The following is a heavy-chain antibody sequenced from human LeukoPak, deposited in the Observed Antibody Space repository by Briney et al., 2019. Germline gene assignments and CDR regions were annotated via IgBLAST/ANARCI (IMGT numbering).Heavy chain of an antibody. CDR1: GYTFTGYY. CDR2: SNPNSGGT. CDR3: ARVLGSGSYPFKKYYFDY. D-gene: IGHD1-26*01. V-gene: IGHV1-2*02. J-gene: IGHJ4*02. Sequence: ASVKVSCKASGYTFTGYYMHWVRQAPGQGLEWMGWSNPNSGGTNYAQKFQGRVTMTRDTSISTAYMELSRLRSDDTAVYYCARVLGSGSYPFKKYYFDYWGQGTLVTVSS.